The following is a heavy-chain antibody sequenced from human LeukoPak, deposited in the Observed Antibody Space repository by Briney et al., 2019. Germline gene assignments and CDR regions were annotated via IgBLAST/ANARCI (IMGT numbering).Heavy chain of an antibody. D-gene: IGHD3-10*01. CDR3: ASFPPYMVRTDAFDI. J-gene: IGHJ3*02. CDR2: ISRSSAYI. Sequence: GGSPRLSCAASGFTLSSMNWVRQAPGKGLEWVSSISRSSAYIYYADSVKGRFTISRDNAKNSLYLQMNSLRAEDTAVYYCASFPPYMVRTDAFDIWGQGTMVTVSS. CDR1: GFTLSS. V-gene: IGHV3-21*01.